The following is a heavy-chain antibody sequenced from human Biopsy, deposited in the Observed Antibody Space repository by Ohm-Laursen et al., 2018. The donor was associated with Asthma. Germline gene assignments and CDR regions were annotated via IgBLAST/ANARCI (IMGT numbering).Heavy chain of an antibody. J-gene: IGHJ4*02. V-gene: IGHV1-2*06. CDR1: GYTFTGYY. Sequence: SVKVSCKASGYTFTGYYIHWVRQAPGQGLEWMGRINPKTGDTDYAQKFQGSVTMTRGTSISTAYMELSRLRSDDSALYYCARGRMYVCYGGTCYSDAFDYWGQGTLVTVSS. CDR3: ARGRMYVCYGGTCYSDAFDY. D-gene: IGHD2-15*01. CDR2: INPKTGDT.